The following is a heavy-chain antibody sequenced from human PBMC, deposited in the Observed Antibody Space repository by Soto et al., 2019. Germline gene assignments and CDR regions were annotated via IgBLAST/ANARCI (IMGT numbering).Heavy chain of an antibody. CDR3: TTAYYYGSGSQIFDY. CDR2: IKSKTDGGTI. J-gene: IGHJ4*02. D-gene: IGHD3-10*01. CDR1: GFTFSNAW. Sequence: GSLRLXCAASGFTFSNAWMNWVRQGPGKGLEWVGRIKSKTDGGTIDYAAPVKGRFTISRDDSKNTLYLQMNSLKTEDTAVYYCTTAYYYGSGSQIFDYWGQGTLVTVS. V-gene: IGHV3-15*07.